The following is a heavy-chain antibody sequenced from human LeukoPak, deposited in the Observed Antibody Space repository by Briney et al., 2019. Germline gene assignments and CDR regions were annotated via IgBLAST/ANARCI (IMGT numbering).Heavy chain of an antibody. CDR3: ARHDYGDYRVSWFDP. CDR2: IYYSGST. D-gene: IGHD4-17*01. J-gene: IGHJ5*02. Sequence: PSETLSLTCTVSGGSISSSSYYWGWIRQPPGKRLEWIVSIYYSGSTYYNPSLKSRVTISVDTSKNHFSLKLNSVTAADTAVYYCARHDYGDYRVSWFDPWGQGTLVTVSS. CDR1: GGSISSSSYY. V-gene: IGHV4-39*01.